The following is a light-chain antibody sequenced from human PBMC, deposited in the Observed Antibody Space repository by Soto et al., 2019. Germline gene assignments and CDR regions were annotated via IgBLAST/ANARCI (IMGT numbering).Light chain of an antibody. J-gene: IGLJ1*01. CDR1: SSDVGSYNL. CDR3: CSYAGSSTYV. CDR2: EVS. Sequence: QSVLTQPASVSGSPGQSITISCTGTSSDVGSYNLVSWYQQHPGKATKLMIYEVSKRSSGVSNRFSGSKSGNTASLTISGLQAEDEADYYCCSYAGSSTYVFGTGTKVTVL. V-gene: IGLV2-23*02.